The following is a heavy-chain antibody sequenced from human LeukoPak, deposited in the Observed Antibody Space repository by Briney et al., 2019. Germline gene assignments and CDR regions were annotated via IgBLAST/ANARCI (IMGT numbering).Heavy chain of an antibody. CDR2: TSAYNGNT. D-gene: IGHD6-6*01. V-gene: IGHV1-18*01. J-gene: IGHJ4*02. CDR1: GYTFTSYG. Sequence: ASVKVSCKASGYTFTSYGISWVRQAPGQGLEWMGWTSAYNGNTNYAQKFQGRVTMTIETSTSTAYMELRSLTSDDTAVYYCARDLPYSSSDRTPFDYWGQGTLVTVSA. CDR3: ARDLPYSSSDRTPFDY.